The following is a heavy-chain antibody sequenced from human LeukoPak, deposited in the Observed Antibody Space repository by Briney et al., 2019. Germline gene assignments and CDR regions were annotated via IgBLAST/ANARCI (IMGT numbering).Heavy chain of an antibody. Sequence: ASVKVSCKASGYTFTGYYMHWVRQAPGQGLEWLERINPNSGGTNYAQKFQGRVTMTRDTSISTAYMELSRLRSDDTAVYYCARSHHSSSWYGFSYWGQGTLVTVSS. CDR3: ARSHHSSSWYGFSY. CDR1: GYTFTGYY. CDR2: INPNSGGT. V-gene: IGHV1-2*06. D-gene: IGHD6-13*01. J-gene: IGHJ4*02.